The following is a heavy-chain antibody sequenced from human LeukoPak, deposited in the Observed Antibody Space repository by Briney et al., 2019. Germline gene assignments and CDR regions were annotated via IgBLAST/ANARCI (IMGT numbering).Heavy chain of an antibody. V-gene: IGHV4-59*08. CDR3: ARGGISLNWLDP. CDR2: IHYSGST. J-gene: IGHJ5*02. D-gene: IGHD1-26*01. CDR1: GDSVSSYY. Sequence: SETLSLTCTVSGDSVSSYYWSWIRQPPGKGLEWIGYIHYSGSTNYNPSLKSRVTISGDTSKNQFSLKLSSVTAADTAVYSCARGGISLNWLDPWGQGTLVTVSS.